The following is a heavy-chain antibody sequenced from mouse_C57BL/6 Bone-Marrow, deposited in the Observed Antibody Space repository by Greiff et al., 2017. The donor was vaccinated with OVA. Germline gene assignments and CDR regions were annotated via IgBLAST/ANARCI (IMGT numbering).Heavy chain of an antibody. D-gene: IGHD2-4*01. J-gene: IGHJ4*01. CDR2: IDPSDSYT. CDR3: ARRGDYDKDYYAMDY. Sequence: VKLQQPGAELVMPGASVKLSCKASGYTFTSYWMHWVKQRPGQGLEWIGEIDPSDSYTNYNQKFQGKSTLTVDKSSSTAYMQLSSLTSEDSAVYYCARRGDYDKDYYAMDYWGQGTSVTVSS. V-gene: IGHV1-69*01. CDR1: GYTFTSYW.